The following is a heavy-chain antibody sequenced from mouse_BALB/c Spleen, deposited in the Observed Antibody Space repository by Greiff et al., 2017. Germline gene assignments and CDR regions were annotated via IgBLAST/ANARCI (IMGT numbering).Heavy chain of an antibody. V-gene: IGHV1-7*01. CDR1: GYTFTSYW. CDR3: ARILGQAWFAY. Sequence: VQLQQSGAELAKPGASVKMSCKASGYTFTSYWMHWVKQRPGQGLEWIGYINPSTGYTEYNQKFKDKATLTADKSSSTAYMQLSSLTSEDSAVYYCARILGQAWFAYWGQGTLVTVSA. D-gene: IGHD3-3*01. J-gene: IGHJ3*01. CDR2: INPSTGYT.